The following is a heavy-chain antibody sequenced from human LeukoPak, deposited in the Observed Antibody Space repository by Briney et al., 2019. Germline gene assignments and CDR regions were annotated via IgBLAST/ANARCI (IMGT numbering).Heavy chain of an antibody. CDR2: ISAYNGNT. Sequence: ASVKVSCKASGYTFTSYGISWVRQAPGQGLEWMGWISAYNGNTNYAQKLQGRVTMTTDTSTSTAYMEPRSLRSDDTAVYYCARDYITMVRGVRVQGAFDIWGQGTMVTVSS. V-gene: IGHV1-18*01. D-gene: IGHD3-10*01. CDR3: ARDYITMVRGVRVQGAFDI. J-gene: IGHJ3*02. CDR1: GYTFTSYG.